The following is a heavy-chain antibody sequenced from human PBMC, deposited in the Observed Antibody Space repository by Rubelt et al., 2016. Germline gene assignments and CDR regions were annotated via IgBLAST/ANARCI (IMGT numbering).Heavy chain of an antibody. Sequence: EVQLVESGGGLVQPGGSLRLSCAASGFTFSSYAMSWVRQAPGKGLEWVANIKQDGSEKNYVDSVKGRFTISRDSSKNTLYLQMNSLKIEDTAVYYCARRLRGSSWGIVDYWGQGTLVTVSS. V-gene: IGHV3-7*01. CDR3: ARRLRGSSWGIVDY. J-gene: IGHJ4*02. D-gene: IGHD6-13*01. CDR1: GFTFSSYA. CDR2: IKQDGSEK.